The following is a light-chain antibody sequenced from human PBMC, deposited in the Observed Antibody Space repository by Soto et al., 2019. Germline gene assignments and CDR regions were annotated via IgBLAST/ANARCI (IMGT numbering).Light chain of an antibody. J-gene: IGLJ3*02. CDR3: SSFTSSNTWV. CDR2: EVS. Sequence: QSALTQPASLSGSPGQSITISCTGTSSDIGAYDYVSWFQQYPGKAPKLMIYEVSNRPSGVSNRFSGSKSGNTASLTVSGLQAEDEADYYCSSFTSSNTWVFGGGTKVTVL. CDR1: SSDIGAYDY. V-gene: IGLV2-14*01.